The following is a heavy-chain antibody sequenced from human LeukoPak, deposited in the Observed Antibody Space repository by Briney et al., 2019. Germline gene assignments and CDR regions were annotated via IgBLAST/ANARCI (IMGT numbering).Heavy chain of an antibody. Sequence: GGSLRLSCAASGFTFSSYEVNWVRQAPGKGLEWVSYISSSGSTIYYADSVKGRFTISRDNAKNSLYLQMNSLRAEDTAVYYCARVTYYYDSSGYWVFDYWGQGTLVTVSS. CDR1: GFTFSSYE. D-gene: IGHD3-22*01. V-gene: IGHV3-48*03. J-gene: IGHJ4*02. CDR3: ARVTYYYDSSGYWVFDY. CDR2: ISSSGSTI.